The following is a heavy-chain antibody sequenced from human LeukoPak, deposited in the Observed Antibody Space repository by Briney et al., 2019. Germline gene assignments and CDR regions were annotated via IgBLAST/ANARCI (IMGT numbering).Heavy chain of an antibody. CDR1: GFAFSNSD. CDR3: ARDSRPGYGGAHDI. J-gene: IGHJ3*02. Sequence: GGSLRLSCAASGFAFSNSDMHWVRQVPGKGLEWVALIQTAGDTYYPASVKGRFTISRENAKNSFYLQMNSLRAEDTAVYYCARDSRPGYGGAHDIWGPGTMVTVSS. V-gene: IGHV3-13*01. D-gene: IGHD5-12*01. CDR2: IQTAGDT.